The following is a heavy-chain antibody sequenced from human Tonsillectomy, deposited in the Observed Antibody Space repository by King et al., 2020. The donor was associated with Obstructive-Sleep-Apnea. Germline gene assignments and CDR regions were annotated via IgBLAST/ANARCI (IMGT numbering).Heavy chain of an antibody. J-gene: IGHJ6*02. D-gene: IGHD2-2*01. V-gene: IGHV3-53*04. CDR3: ARDLGYCYSGNCYGNTNYHYYGMDV. CDR2: IYSGGTT. Sequence: VQLVESGGGLVQPGGSLRLSCTASGFTVNTQYMNWVRQAPGKNPEWVSIIYSGGTTFYADSVKGRFTISRHNSRNTLYLQMNSLRSEDTAVYYCARDLGYCYSGNCYGNTNYHYYGMDVWGHGTTVTVSS. CDR1: GFTVNTQY.